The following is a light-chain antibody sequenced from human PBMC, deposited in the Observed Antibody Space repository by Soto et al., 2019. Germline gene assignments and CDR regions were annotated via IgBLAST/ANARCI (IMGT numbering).Light chain of an antibody. CDR2: DAS. J-gene: IGKJ1*01. V-gene: IGKV3-11*01. Sequence: EIVLTQSTGTLSLSPGGRATLSCRASQSVSSHLASYQQKPGQAPRLLIYDASNRATGIPARFSGSGSGTDFTLTISSLEPEDFAVYHCVQRTTWPWTCGQGSKVEIK. CDR1: QSVSSH. CDR3: VQRTTWPWT.